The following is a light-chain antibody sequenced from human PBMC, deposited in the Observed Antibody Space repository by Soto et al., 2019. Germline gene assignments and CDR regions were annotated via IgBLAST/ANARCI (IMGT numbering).Light chain of an antibody. CDR1: SSDVGRYDY. V-gene: IGLV2-8*01. CDR3: SSYAGNSIYV. CDR2: DVN. Sequence: QSALTQPPSASGSPGQSVTISCTGSSSDVGRYDYVSWYQHHPGKAPKLMMFDVNKRPSGVPDRFSGSRSGNTASLTVSGLQAEDEADYFCSSYAGNSIYVFGTGTKVTVL. J-gene: IGLJ1*01.